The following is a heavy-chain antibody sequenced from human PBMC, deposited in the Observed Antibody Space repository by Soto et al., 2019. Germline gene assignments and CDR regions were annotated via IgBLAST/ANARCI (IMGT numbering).Heavy chain of an antibody. J-gene: IGHJ4*02. V-gene: IGHV3-23*01. Sequence: GGSLRLSCVASGFAFSTHTMNWVRQAPGKGLEWVSRLTADSDDTSYADSIKGRFTISRDNSKNTLYLQMNSLRAEDTAIYYCAKGLDRASLDFWGQGALVTVSS. D-gene: IGHD1-1*01. CDR1: GFAFSTHT. CDR2: LTADSDDT. CDR3: AKGLDRASLDF.